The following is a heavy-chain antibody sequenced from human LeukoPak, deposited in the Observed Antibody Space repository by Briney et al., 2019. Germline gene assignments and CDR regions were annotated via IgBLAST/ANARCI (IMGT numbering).Heavy chain of an antibody. D-gene: IGHD4-23*01. Sequence: GGSLRLSCAASGFTFSSYGMNWVRQAPGKGLEWVSYISSSTNTIYYADSVKGRFTISRDNAKNSLFLQMNSLRDEDTAVYYCARGGYGANDDAFDIWGQGTMVTVSS. J-gene: IGHJ3*02. V-gene: IGHV3-48*02. CDR1: GFTFSSYG. CDR2: ISSSTNTI. CDR3: ARGGYGANDDAFDI.